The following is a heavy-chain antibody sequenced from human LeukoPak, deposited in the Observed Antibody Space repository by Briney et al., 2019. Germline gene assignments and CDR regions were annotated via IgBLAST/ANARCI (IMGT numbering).Heavy chain of an antibody. J-gene: IGHJ4*02. CDR1: GGSISSYY. CDR3: AGFGSHYDSSGYHTGYYFGY. V-gene: IGHV4-4*07. CDR2: IYTSGST. D-gene: IGHD3-22*01. Sequence: PSETRSLTCTVSGGSISSYYWSWIRQPAGKGLEWIGRIYTSGSTNYNPSLKSRVTISVDTPKNQFSLKLSSVTAADTAVYYCAGFGSHYDSSGYHTGYYFGYWGQGTLVTVSS.